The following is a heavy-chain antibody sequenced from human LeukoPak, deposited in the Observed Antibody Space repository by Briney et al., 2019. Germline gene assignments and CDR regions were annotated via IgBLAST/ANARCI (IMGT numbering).Heavy chain of an antibody. D-gene: IGHD3-16*01. V-gene: IGHV4-59*01. CDR1: GGSFSGYY. CDR3: ARGVLGGNFDY. Sequence: SETLSLTCAVYGGSFSGYYWSWIRQPPGKGLEWIGYIYYSGSTNYNPSLKSRVTISVDTSKNQFSLKLSSVTAADTAVYYCARGVLGGNFDYWGQGTLVTVSS. J-gene: IGHJ4*02. CDR2: IYYSGST.